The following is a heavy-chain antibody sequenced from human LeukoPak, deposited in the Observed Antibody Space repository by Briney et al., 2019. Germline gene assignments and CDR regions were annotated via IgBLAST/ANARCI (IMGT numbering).Heavy chain of an antibody. D-gene: IGHD3-16*01. CDR2: IYYSGST. CDR1: GGSISSYY. V-gene: IGHV4-59*12. CDR3: ARDQVRGSLYFDY. Sequence: PSETLSLTCTVSGGSISSYYWSWIRQPPGKGLEWIGYIYYSGSTNYNPSLKSRVTMSVDTSKNQFSLKLSSVTAADTAVYYCARDQVRGSLYFDYWGQGTLVTVSS. J-gene: IGHJ4*02.